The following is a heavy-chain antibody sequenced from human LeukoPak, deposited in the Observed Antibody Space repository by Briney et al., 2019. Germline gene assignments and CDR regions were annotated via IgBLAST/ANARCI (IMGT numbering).Heavy chain of an antibody. V-gene: IGHV3-7*01. Sequence: GGSLRLSCAASGFTFSSYWMSWVRQAPGKGLECVANIKEDGSEEYYVDSVKGRFSISRDNAKNSLYLQMNSLRAEDTAVYYCARDLYSGSYYDKNLGDYWGQGTLVTVSS. D-gene: IGHD1-26*01. CDR2: IKEDGSEE. CDR3: ARDLYSGSYYDKNLGDY. CDR1: GFTFSSYW. J-gene: IGHJ4*02.